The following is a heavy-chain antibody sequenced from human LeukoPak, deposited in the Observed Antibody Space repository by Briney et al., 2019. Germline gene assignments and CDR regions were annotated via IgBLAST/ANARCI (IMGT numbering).Heavy chain of an antibody. Sequence: GGSLRLSCAASGFTFSSYAMSWVRQAPGKGLEWVSAISGSGGSTYYADSVKGRFTISRDNSKNTLYLQMNSLRAEDTALYYCAKDMDDSGSYSDYWGQGTLVTVSS. J-gene: IGHJ4*02. CDR3: AKDMDDSGSYSDY. CDR1: GFTFSSYA. D-gene: IGHD1-26*01. V-gene: IGHV3-23*01. CDR2: ISGSGGST.